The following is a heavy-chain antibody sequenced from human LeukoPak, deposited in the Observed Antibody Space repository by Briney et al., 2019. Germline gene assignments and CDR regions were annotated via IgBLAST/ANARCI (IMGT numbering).Heavy chain of an antibody. CDR1: GFTFSSYW. Sequence: GGSLRLSCAASGFTFSSYWMHWVRQAPGKGLVWVSRINSDGSSTNYADSVKGRFTISRDNAKNTLYLQMNSLRAEDTAVYYCARDRDTIFGVVTNWFDPWGQGTLVTVSS. CDR3: ARDRDTIFGVVTNWFDP. V-gene: IGHV3-74*01. D-gene: IGHD3-3*01. CDR2: INSDGSST. J-gene: IGHJ5*02.